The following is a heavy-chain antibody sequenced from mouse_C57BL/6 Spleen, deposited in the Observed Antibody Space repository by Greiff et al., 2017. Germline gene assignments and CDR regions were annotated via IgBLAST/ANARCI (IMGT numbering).Heavy chain of an antibody. CDR3: LYYYDSSSFDY. Sequence: VQLQQSGPELVKPGATVTISCKASGYAFSSSWMNWVKQRPGKGLEWIGRIYPGDGDTNYNGKFKGKATLTADKSTSTAYMQLSSLTSDNSAVYFCLYYYDSSSFDYWGQGTTLTVSS. J-gene: IGHJ2*01. CDR1: GYAFSSSW. D-gene: IGHD1-1*01. CDR2: IYPGDGDT. V-gene: IGHV1-82*01.